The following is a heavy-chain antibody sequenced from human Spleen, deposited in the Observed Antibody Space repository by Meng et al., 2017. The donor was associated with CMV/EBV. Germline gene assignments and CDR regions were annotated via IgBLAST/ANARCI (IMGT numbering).Heavy chain of an antibody. D-gene: IGHD2-2*01. CDR2: IYYSGST. CDR1: GGSISSSSYY. V-gene: IGHV4-39*07. CDR3: ARSEYQLPYGLDV. J-gene: IGHJ6*02. Sequence: ESLKISCTVSGGSISSSSYYWGWVRQPPGKGLEWIGSIYYSGSTYYNPSLKNRVAISVDTSKNQFSLKLNSVTAADTAVYYCARSEYQLPYGLDVWGQGTTVTVSS.